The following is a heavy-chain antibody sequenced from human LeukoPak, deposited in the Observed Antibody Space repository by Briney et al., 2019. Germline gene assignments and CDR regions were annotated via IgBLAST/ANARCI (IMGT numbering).Heavy chain of an antibody. V-gene: IGHV1-2*02. Sequence: SVKVSCKASGYTFTGYYMHWVRQAPGQGLEWMGWINPSSGGTNYAQKFQGRVTMTRDTSISTAYMELSRLRSDDTAVYYCASFEVQLITVVAASQDYWGQGTLVTVSS. D-gene: IGHD2-15*01. CDR3: ASFEVQLITVVAASQDY. J-gene: IGHJ4*02. CDR1: GYTFTGYY. CDR2: INPSSGGT.